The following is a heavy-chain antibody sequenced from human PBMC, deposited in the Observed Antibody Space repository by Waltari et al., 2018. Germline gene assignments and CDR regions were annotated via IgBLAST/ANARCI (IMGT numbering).Heavy chain of an antibody. J-gene: IGHJ4*02. Sequence: QVQLQESGPGLVKPSETLSLTCTVSGYSISSGYYWGWIRQPPGKGLEWIGSICHSGSTYYNPSLKSRVTISVDTSKNQFSLKLSSVTAADTAVYYCARNIGDEDGDYPWYFDYWGQGTLVTVSS. CDR3: ARNIGDEDGDYPWYFDY. CDR1: GYSISSGYY. CDR2: ICHSGST. D-gene: IGHD4-17*01. V-gene: IGHV4-38-2*02.